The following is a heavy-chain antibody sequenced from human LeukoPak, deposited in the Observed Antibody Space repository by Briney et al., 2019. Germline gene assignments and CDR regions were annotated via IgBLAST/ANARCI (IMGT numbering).Heavy chain of an antibody. Sequence: PSETLSLTCTVSGGSISSYYWSWIRQPPGKGLEWIGYIYYSGSTNHNPSLKSRVTISVDTSKNQFSLKLSSVTAADTAVYYCARHQIAYYDSSGYPGWFDPWGQGTLVTVSS. D-gene: IGHD3-22*01. V-gene: IGHV4-59*01. CDR1: GGSISSYY. CDR2: IYYSGST. J-gene: IGHJ5*02. CDR3: ARHQIAYYDSSGYPGWFDP.